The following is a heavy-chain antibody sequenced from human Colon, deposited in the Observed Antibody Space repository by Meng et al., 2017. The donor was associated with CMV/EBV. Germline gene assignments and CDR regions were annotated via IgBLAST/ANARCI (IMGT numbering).Heavy chain of an antibody. CDR2: ISYSGST. V-gene: IGHV4-59*01. CDR1: GGSISTFY. D-gene: IGHD3-16*01. J-gene: IGHJ5*02. Sequence: SETLSLTCTVSGGSISTFYWSWIRRPPGKGLEWIGYISYSGSTHYNPSLKSRVTMSVDLSKKQISLKVSSVTAADTAVYYCARGGKIISSSDNDKWFDAWGQGTLVTVSS. CDR3: ARGGKIISSSDNDKWFDA.